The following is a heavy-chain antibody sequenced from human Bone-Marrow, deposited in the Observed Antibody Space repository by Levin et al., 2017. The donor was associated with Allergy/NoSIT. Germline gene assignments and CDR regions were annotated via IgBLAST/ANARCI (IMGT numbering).Heavy chain of an antibody. J-gene: IGHJ6*02. CDR2: ISGSGGSI. CDR1: GFTFGSYA. Sequence: GGSLRLSCAASGFTFGSYAMSWVRQTPGKGLEWVSSISGSGGSIHFADSVKGRFSISRDNSKNTLFLQMKSLRADDTAVYYCAKGSGSYGSGSAVDGWGQGTTVTVSS. CDR3: AKGSGSYGSGSAVDG. D-gene: IGHD3-10*01. V-gene: IGHV3-23*01.